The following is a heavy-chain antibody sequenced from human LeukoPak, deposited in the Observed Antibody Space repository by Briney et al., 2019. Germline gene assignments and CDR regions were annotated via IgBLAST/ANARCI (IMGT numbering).Heavy chain of an antibody. J-gene: IGHJ3*02. Sequence: GGSLRLSCAASGFTFSSYGMHWVRQAPGKGLEWVAVISYDGRNKYYADSVQGRFTISRDNSKKTLYLQMNSLRAEDTAVYYCARALPSPLYSGSYADAFDIWGQGTMVTVSS. CDR2: ISYDGRNK. CDR3: ARALPSPLYSGSYADAFDI. V-gene: IGHV3-30*03. CDR1: GFTFSSYG. D-gene: IGHD1-26*01.